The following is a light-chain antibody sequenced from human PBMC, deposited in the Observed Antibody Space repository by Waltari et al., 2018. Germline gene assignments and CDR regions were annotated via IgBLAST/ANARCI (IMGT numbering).Light chain of an antibody. Sequence: DIPLTQSPSSLSPSVGARVTITCRASQGISNYLAWYQQKPGKVPKLLIYAASSLQSGVPSRFSGSGSGTDFTLTISSLQPEDVATYYCQNYNSAPRTFGQGTKVEIK. J-gene: IGKJ1*01. CDR1: QGISNY. V-gene: IGKV1-27*01. CDR2: AAS. CDR3: QNYNSAPRT.